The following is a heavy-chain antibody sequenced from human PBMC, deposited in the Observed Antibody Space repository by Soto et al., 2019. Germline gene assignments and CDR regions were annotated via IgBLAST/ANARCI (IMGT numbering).Heavy chain of an antibody. Sequence: QVQLQESGPGLVKPTQTLSLTCTVSGGSISSGGYYWSWIRQHPGKGLEWIGYIYYSGSTYFNPSLKSRLTISVDTSKNQFSLQLSSVTAADTAVYYCVRAGHSSSSEGANWFDPWGQGTLVTVSS. CDR3: VRAGHSSSSEGANWFDP. D-gene: IGHD6-6*01. V-gene: IGHV4-31*03. J-gene: IGHJ5*02. CDR1: GGSISSGGYY. CDR2: IYYSGST.